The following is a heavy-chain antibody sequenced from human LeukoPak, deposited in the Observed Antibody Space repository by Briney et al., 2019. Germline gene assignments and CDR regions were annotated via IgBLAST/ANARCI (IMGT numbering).Heavy chain of an antibody. CDR2: IYSSGST. J-gene: IGHJ4*02. D-gene: IGHD3-10*01. CDR3: ARHRRGYSSGSSPYYFDH. V-gene: IGHV4-59*01. Sequence: SETLSLTCSVPSCSISSYYWSWIRQPPGKGLEWIGYIYSSGSTNYNPSLKSRVTISIDTSKNQFSLKLSSVTAAGTAVYDFARHRRGYSSGSSPYYFDHWGQGSLVTVSS. CDR1: SCSISSYY.